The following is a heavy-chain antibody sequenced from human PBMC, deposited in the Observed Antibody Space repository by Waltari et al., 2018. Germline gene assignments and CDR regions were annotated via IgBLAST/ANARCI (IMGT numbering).Heavy chain of an antibody. D-gene: IGHD1-26*01. J-gene: IGHJ3*02. Sequence: QVQLQESGPGLVKPSETLSLTCTVSGGSISSYYWSWIRQPPGKGLEWIGYIYYSGSTNYNPSLKSRGTISVDTSKNQFSLKLSSVTAADTAVYYCARGAGEVDAFDIWGQGTMVTVSS. V-gene: IGHV4-59*08. CDR3: ARGAGEVDAFDI. CDR1: GGSISSYY. CDR2: IYYSGST.